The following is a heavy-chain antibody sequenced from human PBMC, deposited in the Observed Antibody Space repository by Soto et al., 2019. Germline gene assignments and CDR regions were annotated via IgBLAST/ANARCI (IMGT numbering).Heavy chain of an antibody. CDR3: ARADGGYDQTNIPWFEP. CDR1: GFTFSSYG. D-gene: IGHD5-12*01. Sequence: GGSLRLSCAASGFTFSSYGMHWVRQAPGKGLGWVAVISYDGSNKYYADSVKGRFTISRDNSKNTLYLQMNSRRAEDTAVYYCARADGGYDQTNIPWFEPWGQGTLGTAAS. J-gene: IGHJ5*02. V-gene: IGHV3-30*03. CDR2: ISYDGSNK.